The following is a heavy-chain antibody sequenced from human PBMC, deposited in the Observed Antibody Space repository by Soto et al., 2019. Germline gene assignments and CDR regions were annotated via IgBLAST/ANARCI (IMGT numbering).Heavy chain of an antibody. Sequence: QVQLVESGGGVVQPWRSLRLSCAASGFTLSSYGMHWVRKAPGKGLEWVAVISYDGSNKYYADSVKGRFTISRDNSKNTMYLQLNSLRAEDTAVYYCAKGLLWCGEPPEPDDWVQGTRVTVSS. J-gene: IGHJ4*02. CDR3: AKGLLWCGEPPEPDD. D-gene: IGHD3-10*01. V-gene: IGHV3-30*18. CDR1: GFTLSSYG. CDR2: ISYDGSNK.